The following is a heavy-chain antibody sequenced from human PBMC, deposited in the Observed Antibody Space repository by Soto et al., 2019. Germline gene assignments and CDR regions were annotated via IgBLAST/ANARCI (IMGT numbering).Heavy chain of an antibody. D-gene: IGHD6-13*01. J-gene: IGHJ4*02. CDR1: GFTFSSYA. CDR2: ISGSGGST. V-gene: IGHV3-23*01. Sequence: PGGSLSLSCAASGFTFSSYAMSWVRQAPGKGLEWVSAISGSGGSTYYADSVKGRFTISRDNSKNTLYLQMNSLRAEDTAVYYCAKYSSSWYGHIDYWGQGTLVTVSS. CDR3: AKYSSSWYGHIDY.